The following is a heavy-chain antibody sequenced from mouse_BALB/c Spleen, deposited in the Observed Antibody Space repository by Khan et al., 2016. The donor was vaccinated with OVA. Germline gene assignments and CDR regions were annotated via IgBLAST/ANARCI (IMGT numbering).Heavy chain of an antibody. CDR1: AYSFTVYT. Sequence: VQLQESGPELVRPGVSVKISCKGYAYSFTVYTMHWVKHSHAKSLEGIGVISTYSGNTNYNQKFKGNATMTVDKSSITAYMELARLTSEDSAIHYGASRYYGSRYGVDYWGLGASVTVS. V-gene: IGHV1S137*01. J-gene: IGHJ4*01. CDR2: ISTYSGNT. D-gene: IGHD1-1*01. CDR3: ASRYYGSRYGVDY.